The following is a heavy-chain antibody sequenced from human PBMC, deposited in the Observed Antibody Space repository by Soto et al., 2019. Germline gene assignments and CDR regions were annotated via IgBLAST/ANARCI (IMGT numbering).Heavy chain of an antibody. CDR1: GFTFSSYW. CDR3: ARRVGPAAIGYYMEV. Sequence: GGSLRLSCAASGFTFSSYWMHWVRQAPGKGLVWVSRINSDGSSTSYADSVKGRFTISRDNAKNTLYLQMNSLRAEDTAVYYCARRVGPAAIGYYMEVWGKGTTVTVSS. CDR2: INSDGSST. J-gene: IGHJ6*03. D-gene: IGHD2-2*01. V-gene: IGHV3-74*01.